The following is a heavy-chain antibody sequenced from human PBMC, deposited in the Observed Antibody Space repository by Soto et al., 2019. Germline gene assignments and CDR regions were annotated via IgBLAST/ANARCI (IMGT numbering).Heavy chain of an antibody. Sequence: VASVKVSCKXSGYTFTSHYIHWVRQAPGQGLEWVGILTPSGGTTIYAQKFQGRVTMTRDTSTSTVYMELSSLRSEDTALYYCARGAAVAGGDNWFDPWGQGTLVTRLL. CDR1: GYTFTSHY. J-gene: IGHJ5*02. CDR2: LTPSGGTT. CDR3: ARGAAVAGGDNWFDP. V-gene: IGHV1-46*01. D-gene: IGHD6-19*01.